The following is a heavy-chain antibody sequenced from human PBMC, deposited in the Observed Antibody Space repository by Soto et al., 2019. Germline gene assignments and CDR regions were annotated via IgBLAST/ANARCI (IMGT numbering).Heavy chain of an antibody. Sequence: QVQLVQSGAEVKKPGSSVKVSCEASGGSFTSYIFTWVRQAPGQGLEWMVRIIPIQGTANYALKFQDRVTVTADKSTNTAYMELRSLRPDDTALYYCAKSLVFVDHAYRDVWGKGTTVTVSS. CDR3: AKSLVFVDHAYRDV. J-gene: IGHJ6*03. CDR2: IIPIQGTA. D-gene: IGHD2-21*01. CDR1: GGSFTSYI. V-gene: IGHV1-69*08.